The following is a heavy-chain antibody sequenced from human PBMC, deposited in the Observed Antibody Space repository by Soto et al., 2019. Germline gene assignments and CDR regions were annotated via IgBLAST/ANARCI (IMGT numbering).Heavy chain of an antibody. D-gene: IGHD3-22*01. CDR2: INHSGST. J-gene: IGHJ5*02. Sequence: SETLSLTCAVYGGSFSGYYWSWIRQPPGKGLGWIGEINHSGSTNYNPSLKSRVTISVDTSKNQFSLKLSSVTAADTAVYYCARGFRYYYDSSGYPRPHWFDPWGQGTLVTVSS. CDR1: GGSFSGYY. V-gene: IGHV4-34*01. CDR3: ARGFRYYYDSSGYPRPHWFDP.